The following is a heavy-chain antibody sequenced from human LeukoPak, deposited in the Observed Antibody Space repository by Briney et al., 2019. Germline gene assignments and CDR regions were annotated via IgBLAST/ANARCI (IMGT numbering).Heavy chain of an antibody. V-gene: IGHV3-49*04. CDR3: TRDRLVVVAAFYYYYYGMDV. Sequence: GGSLRPSCTASGFTFGDYAMSWVRQAPGKGLEWVGFIRSKAYGGTTEYAASVKGRFTISRDDSKSIAYLQMNSLKTEDTAVYYCTRDRLVVVAAFYYYYYGMDVWGQGTTVTVSS. J-gene: IGHJ6*02. D-gene: IGHD2-15*01. CDR2: IRSKAYGGTT. CDR1: GFTFGDYA.